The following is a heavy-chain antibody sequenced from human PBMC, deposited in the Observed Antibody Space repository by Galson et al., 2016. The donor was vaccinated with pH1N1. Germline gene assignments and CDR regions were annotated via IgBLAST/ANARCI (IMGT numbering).Heavy chain of an antibody. CDR1: GGTFSTYV. J-gene: IGHJ5*02. CDR2: IVPITGVT. V-gene: IGHV1-69*04. CDR3: APGGDDYGGNPHWFDP. Sequence: SVKVSCKASGGTFSTYVIIWVRQAPGQGLEWMGRIVPITGVTNYAQKFQGRVTITADESTSTAYMELSSLRSEDTGVYYCAPGGDDYGGNPHWFDPWGQGTLVTVSS. D-gene: IGHD4-23*01.